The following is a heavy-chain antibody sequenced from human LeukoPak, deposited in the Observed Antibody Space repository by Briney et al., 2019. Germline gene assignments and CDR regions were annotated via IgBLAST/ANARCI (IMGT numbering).Heavy chain of an antibody. D-gene: IGHD3-9*01. CDR3: ASARRLRYFFDL. J-gene: IGHJ5*02. CDR2: IYHSGST. V-gene: IGHV4-30-2*01. Sequence: SETLSLTCAVSGGSISSGGYSWSWIRQPPGKGLEWIGYIYHSGSTYYNPSLKSRVTISVDRSKNQFSLKLSSVTAADTAVYYCASARRLRYFFDLWGQGTLVTVSS. CDR1: GGSISSGGYS.